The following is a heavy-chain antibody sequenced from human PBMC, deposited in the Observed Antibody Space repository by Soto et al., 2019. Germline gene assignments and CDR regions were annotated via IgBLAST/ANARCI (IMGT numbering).Heavy chain of an antibody. V-gene: IGHV1-69*13. Sequence: GASVKVSCKASGGTFSSYAISWVRQAPGQGLEWMGGIIPIFGTANYAQKFQGRVTITADESTSTAYMELSSLRSEDTAMYYCARRRGTVRGPNYGMDVWGQGTTVTVSS. CDR1: GGTFSSYA. CDR3: ARRRGTVRGPNYGMDV. CDR2: IIPIFGTA. J-gene: IGHJ6*02. D-gene: IGHD3-10*01.